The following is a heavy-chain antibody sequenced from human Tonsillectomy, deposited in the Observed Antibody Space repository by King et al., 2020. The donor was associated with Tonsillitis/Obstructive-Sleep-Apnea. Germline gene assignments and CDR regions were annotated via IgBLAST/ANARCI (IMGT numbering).Heavy chain of an antibody. CDR3: ARSTVIKEQFDY. Sequence: VQLVQSGAEVKKPGASVKVSCKASGYTFTSYAMHWVRQAPGQRLEWMGWINAGNGNTKYSQKFQGRVTITRDTSASTAYMELSSLRSEDTAVYYCARSTVIKEQFDYWGQGTLVTVSS. CDR1: GYTFTSYA. V-gene: IGHV1-3*01. CDR2: INAGNGNT. J-gene: IGHJ4*02. D-gene: IGHD4-17*01.